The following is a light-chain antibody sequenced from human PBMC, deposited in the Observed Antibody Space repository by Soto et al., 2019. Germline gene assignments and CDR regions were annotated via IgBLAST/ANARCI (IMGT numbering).Light chain of an antibody. CDR1: QSVSSNY. J-gene: IGKJ1*01. CDR2: GAS. CDR3: QQYGTSPVT. V-gene: IGKV3-20*01. Sequence: EIVLTQSPGTLSLSPGERATLSCRASQSVSSNYLAWYQQKPGQAPRLLIYGASSRATGIPDRFSGSGSGTDFTLTINRLEPEDFAVFYCQQYGTSPVTFGQGNKVEIK.